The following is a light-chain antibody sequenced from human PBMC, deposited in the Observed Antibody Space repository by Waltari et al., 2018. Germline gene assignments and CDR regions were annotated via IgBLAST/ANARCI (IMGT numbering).Light chain of an antibody. CDR1: SLRTYS. CDR3: HSRDSNGDVL. V-gene: IGLV3-19*01. Sequence: SSELTQDPAVSVALGQTVRLTCQGDSLRTYSGIWFQQKAGQAPTLVIYGKNNRPSGIPDRFSASTSGSRASLTIIGAQAEDEADYYCHSRDSNGDVLIGGGTKVTVV. J-gene: IGLJ2*01. CDR2: GKN.